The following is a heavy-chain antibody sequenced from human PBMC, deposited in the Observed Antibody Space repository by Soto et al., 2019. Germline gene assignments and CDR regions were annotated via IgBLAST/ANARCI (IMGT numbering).Heavy chain of an antibody. Sequence: PSETLSLTCTVSGGSISSGGYYWSWIRQHPGKGLEWIGYIYYSGSTYYNPSLKSRVTISVDTSKNQFSLKLSSVTAADTAVYYCARVGVGAFSSGYHIDYWGQGTLVTVSS. J-gene: IGHJ4*02. CDR1: GGSISSGGYY. V-gene: IGHV4-31*03. CDR3: ARVGVGAFSSGYHIDY. CDR2: IYYSGST. D-gene: IGHD3-22*01.